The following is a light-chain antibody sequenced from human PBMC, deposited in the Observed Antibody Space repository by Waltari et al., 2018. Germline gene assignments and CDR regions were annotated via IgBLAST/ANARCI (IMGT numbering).Light chain of an antibody. J-gene: IGKJ4*01. CDR2: GAS. V-gene: IGKV3-15*01. CDR3: QQYNDWPPLT. Sequence: EVVMTQSPATLSVSPGERVTLSCRASQIVSRFVSWYQQKPGQAPRLLISGASTRATGIPARFSGSGSGTEFTLTISSLQSEDFAIYYCQQYNDWPPLTFGGGTKLEIK. CDR1: QIVSRF.